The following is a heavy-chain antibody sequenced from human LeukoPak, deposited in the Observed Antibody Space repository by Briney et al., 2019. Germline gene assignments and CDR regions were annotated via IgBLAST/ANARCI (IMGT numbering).Heavy chain of an antibody. CDR1: GFTFSTYW. Sequence: GGSLRLSCAASGFTFSTYWMTWVRQAPGKGLEWVANIKQDGSEKYYVDSVEGRFTISRDNAKNSLYLQMNSLRAEDTAVYYCVRDWGYDSSGYWQKYFDTWGQGTLVTVSS. CDR2: IKQDGSEK. V-gene: IGHV3-7*01. D-gene: IGHD3-22*01. J-gene: IGHJ4*02. CDR3: VRDWGYDSSGYWQKYFDT.